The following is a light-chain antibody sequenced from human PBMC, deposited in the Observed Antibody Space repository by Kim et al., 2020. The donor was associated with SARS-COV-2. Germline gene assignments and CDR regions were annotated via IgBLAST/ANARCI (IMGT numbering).Light chain of an antibody. CDR3: QGWDSSSDHVV. Sequence: SYELTQPPSVSVAPGKTARITCGGNNNGSKSVHWYQQKPGQAPVLVIYYDSDRPSGIPERFSGSNSGNTATLTISRVEAGDEADYYCQGWDSSSDHVVFG. CDR1: NNGSKS. J-gene: IGLJ2*01. CDR2: YDS. V-gene: IGLV3-21*04.